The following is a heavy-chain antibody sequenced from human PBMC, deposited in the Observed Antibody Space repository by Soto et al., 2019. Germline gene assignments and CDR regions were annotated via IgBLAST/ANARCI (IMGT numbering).Heavy chain of an antibody. V-gene: IGHV3-33*01. CDR3: ARGASWSPDY. Sequence: QVQLVESGGGVVQPGRSLRLSCAASGFIFSNYGMHWVRQAPCKGLEWVAVIWYDGSNKYYPDSVKGRFTISRDNSKNTLYLQMNSLRAEDTAVYYCARGASWSPDYWGQGTLVTVSS. J-gene: IGHJ4*02. CDR1: GFIFSNYG. CDR2: IWYDGSNK. D-gene: IGHD1-1*01.